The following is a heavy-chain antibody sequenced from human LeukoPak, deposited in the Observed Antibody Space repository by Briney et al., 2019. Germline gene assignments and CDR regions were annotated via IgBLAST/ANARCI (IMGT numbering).Heavy chain of an antibody. Sequence: ASVKVSCKASGYTFTSYDINWVRQATGQGLEWMGWMNPNSGNTGYAQKFQGRVTMTRNTSISTAYMELSSLRSEDTAVYYCARHNPVYYYGSGEDDAFDIWGQGTMVTVSS. CDR3: ARHNPVYYYGSGEDDAFDI. D-gene: IGHD3-10*01. J-gene: IGHJ3*02. V-gene: IGHV1-8*01. CDR2: MNPNSGNT. CDR1: GYTFTSYD.